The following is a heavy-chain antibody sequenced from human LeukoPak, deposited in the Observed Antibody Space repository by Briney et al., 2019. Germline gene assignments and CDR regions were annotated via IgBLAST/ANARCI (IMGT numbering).Heavy chain of an antibody. D-gene: IGHD3-3*01. CDR1: GYTFTGYY. CDR2: INPNSGGT. CDR3: ARDSTYYDFWSGYWTDIHWFDP. V-gene: IGHV1-2*02. J-gene: IGHJ5*02. Sequence: ASVKVSCKASGYTFTGYYMHWVRQAPGQGLEWMGWINPNSGGTNYAQKFQGRVTMTRDTSISTAYMELSRLRSDDTAVYYCARDSTYYDFWSGYWTDIHWFDPWGQGTLVTVSS.